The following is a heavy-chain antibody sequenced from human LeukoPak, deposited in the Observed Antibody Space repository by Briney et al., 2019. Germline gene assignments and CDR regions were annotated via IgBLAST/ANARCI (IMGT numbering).Heavy chain of an antibody. D-gene: IGHD5-12*01. V-gene: IGHV1-2*02. CDR1: GYTFIGYY. J-gene: IGHJ4*02. Sequence: ASVKVSCKASGYTFIGYYIHWVRQAPGQGLEWMGWINPNSGGTNYAQKFQGRVTMTRDTSISTAYMELNRLRSDDTAVYYCAREDLVAGAFDYWGQGTLVTVSS. CDR2: INPNSGGT. CDR3: AREDLVAGAFDY.